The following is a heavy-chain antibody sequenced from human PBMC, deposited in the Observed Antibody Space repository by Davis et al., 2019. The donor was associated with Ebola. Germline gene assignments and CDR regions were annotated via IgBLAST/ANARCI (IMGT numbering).Heavy chain of an antibody. CDR2: IYYSGST. J-gene: IGHJ6*02. CDR1: GGSIRSYY. CDR3: ASHSSGWVDYYYGMDV. V-gene: IGHV4-59*01. Sequence: SETLSLTCTVSGGSIRSYYWSWIRQPPGKGLEWIGYIYYSGSTNYNPSLKSRVTISVDTSKNQFSLKLSSVTAADTAVYYCASHSSGWVDYYYGMDVWGQGTTVTVSS. D-gene: IGHD6-19*01.